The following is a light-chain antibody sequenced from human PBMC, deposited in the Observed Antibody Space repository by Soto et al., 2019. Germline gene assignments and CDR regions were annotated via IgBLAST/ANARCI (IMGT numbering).Light chain of an antibody. CDR1: KLGDKY. CDR2: QDY. CDR3: QAWDNNSVI. J-gene: IGLJ2*01. V-gene: IGLV3-1*01. Sequence: SYELTKPPSVSVSPGQTASITCSGDKLGDKYACWYQQQAGQSPVLVIYQDYNRPSGIPERFSGSNSGNTATLTISGTQAMDEADYYCQAWDNNSVIFGGGTKLTVL.